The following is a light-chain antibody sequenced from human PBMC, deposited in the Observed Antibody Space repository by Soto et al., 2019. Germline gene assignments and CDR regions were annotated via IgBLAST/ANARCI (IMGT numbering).Light chain of an antibody. CDR2: GAS. CDR1: QSVSSN. Sequence: MTQSPSSLSAPVGDRVTITCRASQSVSSNLAWYQQKPGQAPRLLIYGASTRAPGIPARFSGSGSGTEFTLTISSLQSEDFAVYYCQQYNNWPRTFGQGTKVDIK. V-gene: IGKV3-15*01. J-gene: IGKJ1*01. CDR3: QQYNNWPRT.